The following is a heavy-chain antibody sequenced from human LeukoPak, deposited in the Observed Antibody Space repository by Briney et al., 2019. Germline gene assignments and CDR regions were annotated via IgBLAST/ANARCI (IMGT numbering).Heavy chain of an antibody. V-gene: IGHV4-34*01. CDR2: INHSGST. CDR1: GGSFSGYY. Sequence: SETLSLTCAVYGGSFSGYYWSWIRQPPGKGLEWIGEINHSGSTNYNPSLKSRVTISVDTSKNQFSLKLSSVTAADTAVYYCARHDYDSSGYDFFDIWGQGTMVTVSS. CDR3: ARHDYDSSGYDFFDI. J-gene: IGHJ3*02. D-gene: IGHD3-22*01.